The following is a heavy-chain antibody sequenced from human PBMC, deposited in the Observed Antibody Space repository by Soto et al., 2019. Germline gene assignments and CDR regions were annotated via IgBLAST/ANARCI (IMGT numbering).Heavy chain of an antibody. CDR1: GFTFSDYY. CDR2: ISSSGSTI. Sequence: QVQLVESGGGLVKPGGSLRLSCAASGFTFSDYYMSWIRQAPGKGREWVSYISSSGSTIFYADSVKGRFTISRDNAKNPLCRHMHRLRAEHTALYYCASGAAMPYRMDVWGQGTTVTVSS. D-gene: IGHD2-2*01. V-gene: IGHV3-11*01. J-gene: IGHJ6*02. CDR3: ASGAAMPYRMDV.